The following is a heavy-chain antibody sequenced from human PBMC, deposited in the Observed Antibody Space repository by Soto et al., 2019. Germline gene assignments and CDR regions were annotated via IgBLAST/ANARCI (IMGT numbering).Heavy chain of an antibody. CDR1: GYTFTSYG. CDR2: ISAYNGNT. Sequence: ASEKVSCKASGYTFTSYGISWVRQAPGQGLEWIGWISAYNGNTNYAQKLQGRVTMTTDTSTSTAYMELRSLRSDDTAVYYCARAPKPSATMIVVVITTEGAFDIWGQGTMVTVSS. J-gene: IGHJ3*02. CDR3: ARAPKPSATMIVVVITTEGAFDI. V-gene: IGHV1-18*01. D-gene: IGHD3-22*01.